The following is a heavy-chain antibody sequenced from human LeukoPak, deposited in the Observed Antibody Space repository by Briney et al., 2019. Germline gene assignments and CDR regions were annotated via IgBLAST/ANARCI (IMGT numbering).Heavy chain of an antibody. V-gene: IGHV4-34*01. CDR3: LRGGYYYMDV. Sequence: PSETLSLTCAVYGGSFSGHYWSWIRQPPGKGLEWIGEINHSGSTNYNPSLKSRVTISVDTSKNQFSLKLSSVTAADTAVSRGLRGGYYYMDVWGKGTTVTVSS. D-gene: IGHD2-15*01. J-gene: IGHJ6*03. CDR1: GGSFSGHY. CDR2: INHSGST.